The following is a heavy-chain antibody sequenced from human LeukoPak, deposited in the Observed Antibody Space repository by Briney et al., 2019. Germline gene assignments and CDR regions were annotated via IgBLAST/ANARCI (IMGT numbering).Heavy chain of an antibody. D-gene: IGHD1-26*01. CDR3: ARKGLGGELGGFDY. CDR1: VFTLEHYG. Sequence: GGSLRLSCEASVFTLEHYGMSWVRQAPGKGVEWVAGINWNGGITGYADSVKGRFTISRDNAKNSLYLQMNSLRVEDTALYYCARKGLGGELGGFDYWGQGTLVTVSS. CDR2: INWNGGIT. J-gene: IGHJ4*02. V-gene: IGHV3-20*04.